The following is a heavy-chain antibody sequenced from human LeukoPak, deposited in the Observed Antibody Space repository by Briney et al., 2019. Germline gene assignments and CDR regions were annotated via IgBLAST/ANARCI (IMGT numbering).Heavy chain of an antibody. D-gene: IGHD3-10*01. CDR2: INHSGST. Sequence: PSETLSLTCAVYGGSFSGYYWSWIRQPPGKGLEWIGEINHSGSTNYNPSLKSRVTISVGTSKNQFSLKLSSVTAADTAVYYCATSSRTYGSGSYSRFDYWGQGTLVTVSS. CDR1: GGSFSGYY. J-gene: IGHJ4*02. V-gene: IGHV4-34*01. CDR3: ATSSRTYGSGSYSRFDY.